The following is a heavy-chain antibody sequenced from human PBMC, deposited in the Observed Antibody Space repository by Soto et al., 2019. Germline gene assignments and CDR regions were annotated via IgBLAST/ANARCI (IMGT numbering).Heavy chain of an antibody. V-gene: IGHV4-59*01. Sequence: SETLSLTCTVSGGSISSYHWSWIRQPPGKGLEWIGYIYYSGTTNYNPSHKSRVTISVDMSKNQFSLKLSSVTAADTAVYYCARTREWSGYGHYYYGMDVWGQGTTVTVSS. CDR2: IYYSGTT. CDR3: ARTREWSGYGHYYYGMDV. CDR1: GGSISSYH. D-gene: IGHD3-3*01. J-gene: IGHJ6*02.